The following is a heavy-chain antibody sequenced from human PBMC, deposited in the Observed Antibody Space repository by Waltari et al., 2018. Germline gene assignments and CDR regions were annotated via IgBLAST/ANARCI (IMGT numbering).Heavy chain of an antibody. Sequence: QVQLVHSGAEVKKPGASVKVSCKASGYTFTSYDIHWVRQATGQGLEWRGWRNPNSGNTGYAQKFQCIVTMTRNTSISTEYMELSSLRSEDTAVYSCARVRSRPAAILHALDIWGQGTMVTVSS. CDR3: ARVRSRPAAILHALDI. J-gene: IGHJ3*02. D-gene: IGHD2-2*02. CDR2: RNPNSGNT. CDR1: GYTFTSYD. V-gene: IGHV1-8*01.